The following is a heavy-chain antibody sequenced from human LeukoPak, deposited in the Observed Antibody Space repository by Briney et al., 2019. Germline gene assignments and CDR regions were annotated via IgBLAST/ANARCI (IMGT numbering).Heavy chain of an antibody. Sequence: GGSLRLSCAASGFTFDDYGMSWVRQAPGKGLEWVSGINWNGGSTGYADSVKGRFTISRDNAKNSLYLQMNSLRAEDTALYYCARGTYYYDSSGPGYFDYWGQGTLVTVSS. D-gene: IGHD3-22*01. J-gene: IGHJ4*02. CDR1: GFTFDDYG. CDR3: ARGTYYYDSSGPGYFDY. V-gene: IGHV3-20*04. CDR2: INWNGGST.